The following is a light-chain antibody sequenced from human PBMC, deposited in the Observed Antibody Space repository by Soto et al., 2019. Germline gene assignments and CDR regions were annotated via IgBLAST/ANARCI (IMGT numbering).Light chain of an antibody. CDR2: AAS. Sequence: DIQMTQSPAPLSASVGDSVSITCRASHSISRYLNWYQQKPGKAPKLLIYAASSLQSGVPSRFSESESGTDITLNICSLQPEDSATYYCQQAYTLPFTVGPVTKVDIK. V-gene: IGKV1-39*01. CDR3: QQAYTLPFT. J-gene: IGKJ3*01. CDR1: HSISRY.